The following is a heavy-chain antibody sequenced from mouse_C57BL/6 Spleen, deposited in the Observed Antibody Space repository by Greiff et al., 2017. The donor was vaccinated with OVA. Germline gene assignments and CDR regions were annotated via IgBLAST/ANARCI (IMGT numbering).Heavy chain of an antibody. CDR3: TRIYYDYDVCYFDY. D-gene: IGHD2-4*01. J-gene: IGHJ2*01. Sequence: EVKVEESGGGLVQPGGSMKLSCAASGFTFSDAWMDWVRQSPEKGLEWVAEIRNKANNYATYYAESVKGRFTISRDDSKSSIYLQMNSLRAEDTGIYYCTRIYYDYDVCYFDYWGQGTTLTVSS. V-gene: IGHV6-6*01. CDR1: GFTFSDAW. CDR2: IRNKANNYAT.